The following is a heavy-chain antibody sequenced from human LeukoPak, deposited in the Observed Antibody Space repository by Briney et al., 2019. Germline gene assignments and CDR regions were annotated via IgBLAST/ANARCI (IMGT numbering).Heavy chain of an antibody. D-gene: IGHD3-9*01. CDR2: INPNSGGT. Sequence: RASVKVSCKASGYTFTGYYMHWVRQAPGQGLEWMGWINPNSGGTNYAQEFRGRVTMTRDTSISTAYMELSRLRSDDTAVYYCARDSYLTGATPFDYWGQGTLVTVSS. CDR3: ARDSYLTGATPFDY. J-gene: IGHJ4*02. CDR1: GYTFTGYY. V-gene: IGHV1-2*02.